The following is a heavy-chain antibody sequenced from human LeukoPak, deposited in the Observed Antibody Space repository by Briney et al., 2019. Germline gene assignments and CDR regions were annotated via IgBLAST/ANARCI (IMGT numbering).Heavy chain of an antibody. V-gene: IGHV3-11*04. J-gene: IGHJ4*02. CDR3: AREGRRTYDDFDY. CDR1: GFTFSDYY. Sequence: GGSLRLSCAASGFTFSDYYMSWIRQAPGKGLEWVSYISSSGSTRYYADSVQGRFTISRDNAKNSLYLQMSSLRAEDTAVHYCAREGRRTYDDFDYWGQGTLVTVSS. D-gene: IGHD5-12*01. CDR2: ISSSGSTR.